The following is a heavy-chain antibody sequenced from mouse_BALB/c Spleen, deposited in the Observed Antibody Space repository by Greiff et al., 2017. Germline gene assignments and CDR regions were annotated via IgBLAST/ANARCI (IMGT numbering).Heavy chain of an antibody. CDR1: GFNIKDTY. V-gene: IGHV14-3*02. Sequence: VHVKQSGAELGKPGASVKLSCTASGFNIKDTYMHWVKQRPEQGLEWIGRIDPANGNTKYDPKFQGKATITADTSSNTAYLQLSSLTSEDTAVYYCARELIYYDAMDYWGQGTSVTVSS. CDR3: ARELIYYDAMDY. J-gene: IGHJ4*01. CDR2: IDPANGNT. D-gene: IGHD2-1*01.